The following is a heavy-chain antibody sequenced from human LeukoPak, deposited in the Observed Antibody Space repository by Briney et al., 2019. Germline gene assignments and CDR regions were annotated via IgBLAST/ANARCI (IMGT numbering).Heavy chain of an antibody. J-gene: IGHJ4*02. CDR2: IWFDEKNK. CDR3: AKDRAVAGTDARYYFDY. CDR1: GFTFSKYG. Sequence: GGSLRLSCAASGFTFSKYGMHWVPQAPSKGLEWVAVIWFDEKNKYYADSVKGRFTISRDNSKNTLYLEMNSLRADDTAVYYCAKDRAVAGTDARYYFDYWGQGTLVTVSA. D-gene: IGHD6-19*01. V-gene: IGHV3-33*06.